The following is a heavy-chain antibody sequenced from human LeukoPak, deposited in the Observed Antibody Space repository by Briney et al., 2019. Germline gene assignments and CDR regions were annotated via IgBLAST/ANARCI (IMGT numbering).Heavy chain of an antibody. CDR2: ISYDGSNK. Sequence: GGSLRLSCAASGFTFSSYAMSWVRQAPGKGLEWVAVISYDGSNKYYADSVKGRFTISRDNSKNTLYLQMNSLRAEDTAVYYCARVITMVRGVIKNPMTYYYYGMDVWGQGTTVTVSS. CDR1: GFTFSSYA. D-gene: IGHD3-10*01. J-gene: IGHJ6*02. V-gene: IGHV3-30-3*01. CDR3: ARVITMVRGVIKNPMTYYYYGMDV.